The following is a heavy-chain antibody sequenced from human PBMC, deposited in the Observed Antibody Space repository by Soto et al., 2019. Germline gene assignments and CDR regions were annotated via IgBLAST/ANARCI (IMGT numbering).Heavy chain of an antibody. V-gene: IGHV4-31*03. CDR1: GGSISSGGYY. D-gene: IGHD3-22*01. J-gene: IGHJ3*02. Sequence: PSETLSLTCTVSGGSISSGGYYWSWIRQHPGKGLEWIGYIYYSGSTYYNPSLKSRVTISVDTSKNQFSLKLSSVTAADTAVYYCARDPRSGYDSSGYYYTDAFDIRGQGTIVTVSS. CDR3: ARDPRSGYDSSGYYYTDAFDI. CDR2: IYYSGST.